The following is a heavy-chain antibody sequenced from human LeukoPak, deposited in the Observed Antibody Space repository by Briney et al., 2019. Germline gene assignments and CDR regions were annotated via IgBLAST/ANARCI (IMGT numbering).Heavy chain of an antibody. J-gene: IGHJ4*02. Sequence: GGSLGLSCAASGFTFSSYAMSWVRQAPGKGLEWVSAISGSGGSTYYADSVKGRFTTSRDNSKNTLYLQMNSLRAEDTAVYYCAKEGANYDLWSGFDYWGQGTLVTVSS. CDR2: ISGSGGST. D-gene: IGHD3-3*01. CDR3: AKEGANYDLWSGFDY. CDR1: GFTFSSYA. V-gene: IGHV3-23*01.